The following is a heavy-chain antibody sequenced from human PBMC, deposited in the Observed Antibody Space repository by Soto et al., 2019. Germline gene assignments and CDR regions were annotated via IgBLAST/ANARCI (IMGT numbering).Heavy chain of an antibody. CDR2: IYYSGST. J-gene: IGHJ3*02. V-gene: IGHV4-59*02. CDR3: ARVEGCSGGSCYSQVNAFDI. D-gene: IGHD2-15*01. Sequence: SETLSLTCTVSGGSVSSYYWSWIRQSPGKGLEWIGYIYYSGSTNYNPSLKSRVTISVDTSKNQFSLKLSSVTAADTAVYYCARVEGCSGGSCYSQVNAFDIWGQGTMVTVPS. CDR1: GGSVSSYY.